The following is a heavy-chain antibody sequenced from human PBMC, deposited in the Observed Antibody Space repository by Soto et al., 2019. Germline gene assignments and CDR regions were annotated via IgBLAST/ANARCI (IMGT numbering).Heavy chain of an antibody. CDR1: GFTFSSYS. J-gene: IGHJ4*02. Sequence: GGSLRLSCAASGFTFSSYSMNWVRQAPGRGLEWVSYISSSSSTIYYADSVKGRFTISRDNAKNSLYLQMNSLRDEDTAVYYCARDRGSSSSRRHFDYWGQGTLVTVSS. CDR3: ARDRGSSSSRRHFDY. V-gene: IGHV3-48*02. D-gene: IGHD6-6*01. CDR2: ISSSSSTI.